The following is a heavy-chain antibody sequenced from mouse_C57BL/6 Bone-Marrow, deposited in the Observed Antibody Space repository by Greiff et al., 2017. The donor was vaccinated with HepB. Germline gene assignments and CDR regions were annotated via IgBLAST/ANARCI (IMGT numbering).Heavy chain of an antibody. J-gene: IGHJ2*01. D-gene: IGHD1-1*01. CDR3: TRSPYYGSSGGFDY. Sequence: QVQLKESGAELVRPGASVTLSCKASGYTFTDYEMHWVKQTPVHGLEWIGAIDPETGGTAYNQKFKGKAILTADKSSSTAYMELRSLTSEDSAVYYCTRSPYYGSSGGFDYWGQGTTLTVSS. CDR1: GYTFTDYE. V-gene: IGHV1-15*01. CDR2: IDPETGGT.